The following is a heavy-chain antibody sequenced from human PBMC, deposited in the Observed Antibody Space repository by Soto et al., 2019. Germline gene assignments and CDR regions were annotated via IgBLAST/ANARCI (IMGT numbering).Heavy chain of an antibody. V-gene: IGHV1-69*13. Sequence: VKVSCKASGGTFSSYAISWVRQAPGQGLEWMGGIIPIFGTANYAQKFQGRVTITADESTSTAYMELSSLRSEDTAVYYCARTNYDSSGYYPGYFQHWGQGTLVTVSS. CDR1: GGTFSSYA. CDR2: IIPIFGTA. D-gene: IGHD3-22*01. CDR3: ARTNYDSSGYYPGYFQH. J-gene: IGHJ1*01.